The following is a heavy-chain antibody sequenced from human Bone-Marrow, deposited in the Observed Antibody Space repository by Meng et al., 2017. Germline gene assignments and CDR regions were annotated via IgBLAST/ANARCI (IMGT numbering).Heavy chain of an antibody. CDR2: INHSGST. CDR1: GGSFSGYY. CDR3: ARLAYDSSGYWFDY. J-gene: IGHJ4*02. V-gene: IGHV4-34*01. D-gene: IGHD3-22*01. Sequence: VRLHQWGRGLLKPSETWSLTCAVYGGSFSGYYWSWLRQPPGKGLEWNGEINHSGSTNYNPSLKSRVTISVDTSKNQFSLKLSSVTAADTAVYYCARLAYDSSGYWFDYWGQGTLVTVSS.